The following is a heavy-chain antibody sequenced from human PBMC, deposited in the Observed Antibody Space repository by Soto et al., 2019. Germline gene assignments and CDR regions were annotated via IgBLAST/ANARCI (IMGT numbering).Heavy chain of an antibody. CDR3: ERAPWGNSNCYGIAV. CDR1: GFTFSSYS. V-gene: IGHV3-48*02. D-gene: IGHD7-27*01. J-gene: IGHJ6*02. Sequence: GGSLRLSCAASGFTFSSYSMNWVRQAPGKGLEWVSYISSSSSTIYYADSVKGRFTISRDNAKNSLYLQMNSLRDEDTAVYYCERAPWGNSNCYGIAVWGQGTTVTVSS. CDR2: ISSSSSTI.